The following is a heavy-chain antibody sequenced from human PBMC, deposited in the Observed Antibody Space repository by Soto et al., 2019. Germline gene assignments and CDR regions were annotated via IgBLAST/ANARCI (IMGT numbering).Heavy chain of an antibody. J-gene: IGHJ6*02. Sequence: GGSLRLSCAASGFTFISYSMNWVRQAPGKGLEWVSSISSSSSYIYYADSVKGRFTISRDNAKNSLYLQMNSLRAEDTAVYYCARDSSSSPVGYGMDVWGQGTTVTVSS. CDR3: ARDSSSSPVGYGMDV. CDR1: GFTFISYS. V-gene: IGHV3-21*04. D-gene: IGHD6-6*01. CDR2: ISSSSSYI.